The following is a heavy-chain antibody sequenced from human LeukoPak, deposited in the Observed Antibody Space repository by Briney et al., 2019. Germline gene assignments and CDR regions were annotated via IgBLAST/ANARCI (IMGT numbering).Heavy chain of an antibody. CDR3: ARDGSSPDENYYYYGMDV. V-gene: IGHV3-33*01. D-gene: IGHD6-13*01. Sequence: GGSLRLSCAASGFTFSSYGMHWVRQAPGKGLEWVAVIWYDGSNKYYADSVKGRFTISRDNSKNTLYLQMNSLRAEDTAVYYCARDGSSPDENYYYYGMDVWGQGTTVTVSS. J-gene: IGHJ6*02. CDR1: GFTFSSYG. CDR2: IWYDGSNK.